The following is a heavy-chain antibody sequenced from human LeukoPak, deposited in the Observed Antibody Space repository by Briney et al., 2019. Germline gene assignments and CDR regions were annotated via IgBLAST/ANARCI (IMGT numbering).Heavy chain of an antibody. CDR1: GLTFSTYD. CDR3: AKDRLAQYYYDSSGFFPLDY. CDR2: ISGSGGST. V-gene: IGHV3-23*01. D-gene: IGHD3-22*01. Sequence: GGSLRLSCAASGLTFSTYDMSWVRQAPGKGLEWISVISGSGGSTYYADSVKGRFTISRDNSKNTLYLQMNSLRAEDTAVYYCAKDRLAQYYYDSSGFFPLDYWGQGTLVTVSS. J-gene: IGHJ4*02.